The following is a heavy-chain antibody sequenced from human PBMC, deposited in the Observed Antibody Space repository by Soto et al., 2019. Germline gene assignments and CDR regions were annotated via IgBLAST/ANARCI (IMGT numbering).Heavy chain of an antibody. CDR2: IDPSDSYT. V-gene: IGHV5-10-1*01. CDR3: ARQPRSGSGVYYFYYVMDG. D-gene: IGHD6-13*01. CDR1: GYSFTSYW. Sequence: GESLKISCKGSGYSFTSYWISWVRQMPGKGLEWMGRIDPSDSYTNYSPSFQGHVTISADKSISTAYLQWSSLKASDTAMYYCARQPRSGSGVYYFYYVMDGWGQGTTDTVFS. J-gene: IGHJ6*02.